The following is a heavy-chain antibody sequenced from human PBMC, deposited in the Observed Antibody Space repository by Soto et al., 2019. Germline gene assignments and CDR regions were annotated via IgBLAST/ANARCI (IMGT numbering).Heavy chain of an antibody. D-gene: IGHD2-8*01. Sequence: EVQLVESGGGLVQSGGSLRLSCAASGFTFSSYSRNWARQARGKGLEWVSYISSSSSTIYYADSVKGRFTISRDNAKNSLYLQMSSLRAKDRAVYYCAREIMSYAAYWGQGTLVTVSS. CDR1: GFTFSSYS. CDR2: ISSSSSTI. CDR3: AREIMSYAAY. V-gene: IGHV3-48*01. J-gene: IGHJ4*02.